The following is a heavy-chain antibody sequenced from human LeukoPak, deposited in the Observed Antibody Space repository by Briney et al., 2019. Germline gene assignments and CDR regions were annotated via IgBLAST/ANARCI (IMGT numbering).Heavy chain of an antibody. CDR2: INPSGGSR. J-gene: IGHJ5*02. CDR3: AREGETSGYSYGTDHWFDP. D-gene: IGHD5-18*01. Sequence: GASVKVSCKASGYTFTSYYMHWVRQAPGQGLEWMGMINPSGGSRNYAQKFQGRVTMTRDTSTSTVYMELSSLRSEDTAVYYCAREGETSGYSYGTDHWFDPWGQGTLVTVSS. V-gene: IGHV1-46*01. CDR1: GYTFTSYY.